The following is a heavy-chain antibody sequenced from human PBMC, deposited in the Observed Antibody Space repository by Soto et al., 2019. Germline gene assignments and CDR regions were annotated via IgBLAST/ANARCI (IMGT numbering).Heavy chain of an antibody. D-gene: IGHD4-17*01. Sequence: PSETLSLTCTVSGGSISSYYWSWIRQPPGKGLEWIGYIYYSGSTNYNPSPKSRVTISVDTSKNQFSLKLSSVTAADTAVYYCARGGAVTTRPGWFDPWGQGTLVTVSS. J-gene: IGHJ5*02. CDR1: GGSISSYY. CDR3: ARGGAVTTRPGWFDP. V-gene: IGHV4-59*01. CDR2: IYYSGST.